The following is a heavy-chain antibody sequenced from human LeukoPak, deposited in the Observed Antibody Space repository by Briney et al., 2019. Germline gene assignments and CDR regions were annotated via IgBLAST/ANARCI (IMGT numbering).Heavy chain of an antibody. Sequence: ASVKISCKASGYTFTSYGISWVRQAPGQGLEWMGWISAYNGNTNYAQKLQGRVTMTTDTSTSTAYMELRSLRSDDTAVYYCARDRRYSSSPGKDYWGQGTLVTVSS. CDR1: GYTFTSYG. D-gene: IGHD6-6*01. V-gene: IGHV1-18*01. J-gene: IGHJ4*02. CDR3: ARDRRYSSSPGKDY. CDR2: ISAYNGNT.